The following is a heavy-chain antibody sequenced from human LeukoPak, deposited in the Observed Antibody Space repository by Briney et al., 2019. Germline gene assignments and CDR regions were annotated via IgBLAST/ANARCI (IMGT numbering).Heavy chain of an antibody. Sequence: QPXXKGXEWIGEINHGGSTYYNPSLKSRVTISVDTSKNQFSLKLSSVTAADTAVYYCARGDYSNSDWYFDLWGRGSLVTVSS. J-gene: IGHJ2*01. CDR2: INHGGST. D-gene: IGHD4-11*01. V-gene: IGHV4-34*01. CDR3: ARGDYSNSDWYFDL.